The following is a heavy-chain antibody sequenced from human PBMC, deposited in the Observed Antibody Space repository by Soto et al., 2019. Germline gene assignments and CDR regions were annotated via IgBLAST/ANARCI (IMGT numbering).Heavy chain of an antibody. J-gene: IGHJ4*02. D-gene: IGHD5-18*01. CDR3: AGASRIQLWLLVY. V-gene: IGHV4-4*02. CDR2: IYHSGST. Sequence: QVQLQESGPGLVKPSGTLSLTCAVSSGSISSSNWWSWVRQPPGKGLEWIGEIYHSGSTNYNPSLKRRVTISVDKSQNQFSLKLSSVTAADTAVYYSAGASRIQLWLLVYWGQGTLVTVSS. CDR1: SGSISSSNW.